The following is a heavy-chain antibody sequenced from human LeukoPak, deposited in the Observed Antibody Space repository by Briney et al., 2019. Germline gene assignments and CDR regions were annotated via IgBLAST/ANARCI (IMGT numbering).Heavy chain of an antibody. J-gene: IGHJ4*02. D-gene: IGHD6-19*01. Sequence: SETLSLTCAVYGGSFSGYYWRWIRQPPGKGLEWIGEINHSGSTNYNPSLKSRVTISVDTSKNQFSLKLSSVTAADTAVYYCARGIAVAGTGFDYWGQGTLVTVSS. CDR3: ARGIAVAGTGFDY. V-gene: IGHV4-34*01. CDR2: INHSGST. CDR1: GGSFSGYY.